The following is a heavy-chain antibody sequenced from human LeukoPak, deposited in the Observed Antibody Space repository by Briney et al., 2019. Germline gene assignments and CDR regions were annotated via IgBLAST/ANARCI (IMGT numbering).Heavy chain of an antibody. Sequence: GGSLRLSCAASGFTFSSYAMSWVRQAPGKGLEWVSAISGSGGSTYYADSVKGRFTISRDNSKNTLYLQMNSLRAEDTAVYYCAKSFPAGYSYGSYFDYWGQGTLVTVSS. CDR1: GFTFSSYA. D-gene: IGHD5-18*01. V-gene: IGHV3-23*01. J-gene: IGHJ4*02. CDR3: AKSFPAGYSYGSYFDY. CDR2: ISGSGGST.